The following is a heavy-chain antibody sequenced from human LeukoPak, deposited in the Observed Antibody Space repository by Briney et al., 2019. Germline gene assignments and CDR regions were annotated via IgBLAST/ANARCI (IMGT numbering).Heavy chain of an antibody. Sequence: GGSLRLSCAASGFTFSSYWMSWVRQAPGKGLEWVANIKQDGSDKYYVDSVKGRFTISRDNAKNSLYLQMNSLRAEDTAVYYCTRSLGYCSAGSCFPFDYWGQGTLVTVSS. CDR2: IKQDGSDK. D-gene: IGHD2-15*01. CDR1: GFTFSSYW. J-gene: IGHJ4*02. V-gene: IGHV3-7*05. CDR3: TRSLGYCSAGSCFPFDY.